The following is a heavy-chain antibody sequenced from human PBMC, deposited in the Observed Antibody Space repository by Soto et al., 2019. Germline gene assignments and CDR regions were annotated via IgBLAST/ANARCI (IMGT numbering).Heavy chain of an antibody. J-gene: IGHJ4*02. CDR2: ISGSGGTT. Sequence: GGSLRLSCAASGFTFSYYAMSWVRQAPGKGLEWLSVISGSGGTTYYADSVKGRFTISRDNSKNTLYLQMNSLRAEDTAVYYCARRGSGSYYDYWGQGTLVTVSS. CDR1: GFTFSYYA. CDR3: ARRGSGSYYDY. V-gene: IGHV3-23*01. D-gene: IGHD1-26*01.